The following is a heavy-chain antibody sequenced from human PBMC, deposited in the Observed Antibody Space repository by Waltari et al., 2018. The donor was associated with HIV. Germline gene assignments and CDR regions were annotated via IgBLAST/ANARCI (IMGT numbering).Heavy chain of an antibody. CDR3: VRCSYDYVRGSQPGNAFEV. V-gene: IGHV4-34*01. CDR1: GGSPGGSI. D-gene: IGHD3-16*01. CDR2: VKHNGGT. Sequence: RGAGPLKPSGNLSLACAVYGGSPGGSICAWIRQPPGGGLEWIGEVKHNGGTNNKLAVGVRVALSVDASKIPCSLEVASGTVAYTAFYFCVRCSYDYVRGSQPGNAFEVWGQGTPVIVS. J-gene: IGHJ3*01.